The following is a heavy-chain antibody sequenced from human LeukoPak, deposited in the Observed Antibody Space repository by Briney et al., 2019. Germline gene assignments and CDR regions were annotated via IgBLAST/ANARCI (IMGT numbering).Heavy chain of an antibody. J-gene: IGHJ3*02. D-gene: IGHD3-3*02. CDR1: GFTFRSSV. Sequence: GGSLRLSCAASGFTFRSSVMSWVRQAPGRGLEWVSSVGGSDDTANYAASVTGLFTISRDNSKTSVYLQMSSLGAEDTAIYYCAKKSFSTGAFDIWGQGTMVTVSS. V-gene: IGHV3-23*01. CDR2: VGGSDDTA. CDR3: AKKSFSTGAFDI.